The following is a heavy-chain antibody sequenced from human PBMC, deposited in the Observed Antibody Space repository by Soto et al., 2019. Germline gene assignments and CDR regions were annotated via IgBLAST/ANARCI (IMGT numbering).Heavy chain of an antibody. D-gene: IGHD1-26*01. CDR3: ARPSGSYRTTIFDY. CDR1: GFTFSSYG. CDR2: ISYDGSNK. J-gene: IGHJ4*02. Sequence: QVQLVESGGGVVQPGRSLRLSCAASGFTFSSYGMHWVRQPPGKGLEWVAVISYDGSNKYYADSVKGRFTISRDNSKNTLYLQMNSLRAEDTAVYYCARPSGSYRTTIFDYWGQGSLVTVSS. V-gene: IGHV3-30*03.